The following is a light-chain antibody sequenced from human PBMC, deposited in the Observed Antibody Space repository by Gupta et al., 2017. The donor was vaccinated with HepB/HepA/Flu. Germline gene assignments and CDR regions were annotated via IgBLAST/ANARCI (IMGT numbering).Light chain of an antibody. CDR1: QSVSSSY. CDR3: QQDGSSLIT. Sequence: EIVLTPSPGTLSLSPGERATLSCRASQSVSSSYLAWYQQKPGQAPRLLIYGASSRATGIPDRFSGSGSGTDFTLTISRLEPEDFAVYYCQQDGSSLITFGQGTQVDIK. J-gene: IGKJ5*01. V-gene: IGKV3-20*01. CDR2: GAS.